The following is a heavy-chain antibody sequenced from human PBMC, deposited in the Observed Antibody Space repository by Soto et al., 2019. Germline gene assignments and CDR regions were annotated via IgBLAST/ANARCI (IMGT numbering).Heavy chain of an antibody. V-gene: IGHV3-30*18. D-gene: IGHD4-4*01. CDR1: GFTFSSYG. J-gene: IGHJ4*02. CDR2: ISYDGSNK. Sequence: GSLRLSCAASGFTFSSYGMHWVRQAPGKGLEWVAVISYDGSNKYYADSVKGRFTISRDNSKNTLYLQMNSLRAEDTAVYYCAKDLTRNYVPHLVFGYWGQGTLVTVSS. CDR3: AKDLTRNYVPHLVFGY.